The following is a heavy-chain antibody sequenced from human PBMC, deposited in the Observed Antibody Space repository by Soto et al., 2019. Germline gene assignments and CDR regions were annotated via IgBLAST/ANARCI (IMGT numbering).Heavy chain of an antibody. CDR3: ARVGAAAGTISSYYFDY. D-gene: IGHD6-13*01. V-gene: IGHV4-30-4*01. CDR2: IYYSGST. Sequence: QVQLQESGPGLVKPSQTLSLTCTVSGGSISSGDYYWSWIRQPPGKGLEGIGYIYYSGSTYYNPSLKSRVTRSVDTSKNQFSLKLSSVTAADTAVYYCARVGAAAGTISSYYFDYRGQGTLVTVSS. J-gene: IGHJ4*02. CDR1: GGSISSGDYY.